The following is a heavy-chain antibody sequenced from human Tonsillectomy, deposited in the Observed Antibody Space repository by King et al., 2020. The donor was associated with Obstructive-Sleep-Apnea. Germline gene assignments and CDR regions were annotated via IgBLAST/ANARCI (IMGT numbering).Heavy chain of an antibody. J-gene: IGHJ4*02. CDR3: ARLVEDGLSFGRLDY. CDR2: IYPGDSDT. Sequence: VKLVESGAEGKKPGESLKISCKGSGYTFSKYWIAWVRQVPGKGLEWMGMIYPGDSDTRNSPSFEGQVTISVDKSVSTAYVQWSSLKASDTAMYYCARLVEDGLSFGRLDYWGQGTLVIVS. D-gene: IGHD3-3*01. CDR1: GYTFSKYW. V-gene: IGHV5-51*01.